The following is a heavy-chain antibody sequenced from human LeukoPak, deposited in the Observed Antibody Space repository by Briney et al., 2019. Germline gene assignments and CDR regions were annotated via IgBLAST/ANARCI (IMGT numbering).Heavy chain of an antibody. Sequence: ASVKVSCKASGYTFTGYYMHWVRQAPGQGLEWMGWINPNSGGTNYAQNFQGRVTMTRDTSINTVYMELSRLRSDDTAVYYCAINPDSSGGGSDWYFDLWGRGTLVTVSS. CDR2: INPNSGGT. V-gene: IGHV1-2*02. J-gene: IGHJ2*01. CDR1: GYTFTGYY. CDR3: AINPDSSGGGSDWYFDL. D-gene: IGHD3-22*01.